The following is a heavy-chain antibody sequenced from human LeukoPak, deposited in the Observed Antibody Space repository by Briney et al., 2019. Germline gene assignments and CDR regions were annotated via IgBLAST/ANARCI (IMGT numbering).Heavy chain of an antibody. CDR3: ARELTGVGHVFWYFDL. J-gene: IGHJ2*01. CDR1: GFTFSSYW. CDR2: IKQDGSEK. V-gene: IGHV3-7*01. Sequence: SGGSLRLSCAASGFTFSSYWMSWVRQAPGKGLEWVANIKQDGSEKYYVDSVKARFTISRDNAKNSLYLQMNSLRAEDTAVYYCARELTGVGHVFWYFDLWGRGTLVTVSS. D-gene: IGHD1-14*01.